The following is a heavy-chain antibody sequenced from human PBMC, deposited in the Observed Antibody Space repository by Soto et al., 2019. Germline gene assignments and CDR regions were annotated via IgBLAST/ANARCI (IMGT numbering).Heavy chain of an antibody. CDR3: ARGQTIRAFEY. Sequence: SETLSLTCTVSGAPLSVYTWNWIRQSPGKGLEWIGYTYSSGSTAYNPSLQSRVTISVDTSKNEFSLKLNSVTAADTAVYYCARGQTIRAFEYWGRGALVTVSS. CDR1: GAPLSVYT. CDR2: TYSSGST. J-gene: IGHJ4*02. V-gene: IGHV4-59*01.